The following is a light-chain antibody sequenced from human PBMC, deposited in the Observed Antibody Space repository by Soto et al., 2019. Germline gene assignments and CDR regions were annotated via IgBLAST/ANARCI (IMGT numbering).Light chain of an antibody. CDR2: AAS. V-gene: IGKV3-11*01. J-gene: IGKJ2*01. CDR3: QQRSNWPPVYT. CDR1: QSVTSY. Sequence: EVVLTQSPATLSLSPGERATLSCRASQSVTSYLAWYQQKPGQAPRLLIYAASNRATGIPARFSGSGSGTDFTLTISSLEPEEFAVYYCQQRSNWPPVYTFGQGTK.